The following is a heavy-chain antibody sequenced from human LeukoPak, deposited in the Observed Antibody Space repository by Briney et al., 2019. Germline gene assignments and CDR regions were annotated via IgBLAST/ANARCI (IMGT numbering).Heavy chain of an antibody. J-gene: IGHJ6*02. CDR1: GFAFNTYA. D-gene: IGHD4/OR15-4a*01. CDR3: ARDRLTTFNYYYYYGMDV. CDR2: IWHDGSHK. V-gene: IGHV3-33*01. Sequence: GGSLRLSCAASGFAFNTYAMHWVRQAPGKGLEWVTLIWHDGSHKFYIDSVRGRFTISRDNSKNTVYLQMNGLRAEDTAVYYCARDRLTTFNYYYYYGMDVWGQGTTVTVSS.